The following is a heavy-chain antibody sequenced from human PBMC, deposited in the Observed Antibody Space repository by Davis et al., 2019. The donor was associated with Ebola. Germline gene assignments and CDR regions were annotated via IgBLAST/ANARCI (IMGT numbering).Heavy chain of an antibody. CDR3: ARGRLLWFGELLYYYYGMDV. CDR1: GGSFSGYY. Sequence: MPSETLSLTCAVYGGSFSGYYWSWIRQPPGKGLEWIGEINHNGSTNYNPSLKSRVTISVDTSKNQFSLKLSSVTAADTAVYYCARGRLLWFGELLYYYYGMDVWGKGTTVTVSS. D-gene: IGHD3-10*01. J-gene: IGHJ6*04. V-gene: IGHV4-34*01. CDR2: INHNGST.